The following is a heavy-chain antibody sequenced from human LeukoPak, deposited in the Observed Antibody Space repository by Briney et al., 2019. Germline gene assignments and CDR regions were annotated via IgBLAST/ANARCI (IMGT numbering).Heavy chain of an antibody. V-gene: IGHV3-30*02. Sequence: GGSLRLSCAASGFTFSSYGMHWVRQAPGEGLEWVAVIWYDGSNKHYADSAKGRFTISRDNSKNTLYLQMNSLRAEDTAVYYCATDVTMVRGVLDYWGRGTLVTVSS. CDR1: GFTFSSYG. CDR2: IWYDGSNK. CDR3: ATDVTMVRGVLDY. J-gene: IGHJ4*02. D-gene: IGHD3-10*01.